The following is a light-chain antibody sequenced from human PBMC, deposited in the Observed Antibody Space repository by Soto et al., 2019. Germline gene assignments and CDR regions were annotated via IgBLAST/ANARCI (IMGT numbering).Light chain of an antibody. J-gene: IGLJ3*02. CDR1: SSDVGGYNY. CDR2: DVS. V-gene: IGLV2-14*01. CDR3: SSYTSSSTQV. Sequence: QSALTQPASVSGSPGQSITISCTGTSSDVGGYNYVSWYQQHPGKAPKLMIYDVSNRPSGVSNRFSGSKSGNTASLTISGLQAEDEADYYCSSYTSSSTQVFGGVIKLTVL.